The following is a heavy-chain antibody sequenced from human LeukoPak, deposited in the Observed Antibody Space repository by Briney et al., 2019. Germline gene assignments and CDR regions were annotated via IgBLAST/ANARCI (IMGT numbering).Heavy chain of an antibody. V-gene: IGHV3-30*18. J-gene: IGHJ4*02. CDR2: ISYDGSNK. D-gene: IGHD3-3*02. CDR1: GFTFSSYG. CDR3: AKSPTRTFNYFDS. Sequence: GRSLRLSCAASGFTFSSYGMHWVRQAPGKGLEWVAVISYDGSNKYYADSVKGRFTISRDNSKNTLYLQMNSLRAEDTAIYYCAKSPTRTFNYFDSWGQGTLVTVSS.